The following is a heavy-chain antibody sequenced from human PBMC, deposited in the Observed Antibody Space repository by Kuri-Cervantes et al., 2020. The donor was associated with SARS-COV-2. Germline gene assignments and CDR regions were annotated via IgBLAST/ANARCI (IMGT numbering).Heavy chain of an antibody. V-gene: IGHV3-23*01. CDR1: GFTFSSYA. CDR2: IKGGSGTT. CDR3: ARDLGVAPDF. Sequence: GESLKISCAASGFTFSSYAMSWVRQALGKGLEWVSCIKGGSGTTYYAASVKGRFTVSRDNAKNTLYLLMSSLRVEDTAMYYCARDLGVAPDFWGQGTQVTVSS. J-gene: IGHJ4*02. D-gene: IGHD3-16*01.